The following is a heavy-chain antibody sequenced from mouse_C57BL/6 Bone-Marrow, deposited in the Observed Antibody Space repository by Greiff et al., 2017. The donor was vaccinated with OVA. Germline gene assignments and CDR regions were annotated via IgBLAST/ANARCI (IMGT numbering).Heavy chain of an antibody. J-gene: IGHJ2*01. V-gene: IGHV2-9-1*01. CDR3: ASMSITAVVAYYFDY. D-gene: IGHD1-1*01. Sequence: VKLMESGPGLVAPSQSLSITCTVSGFSLTSYAISWVRQPPGKGLEWLGVIWTGGGTNYNSAIKSRLSSSKDNTTSQVFLKLNSLQTDDTARYYGASMSITAVVAYYFDYWGQGTTLTVSS. CDR1: GFSLTSYA. CDR2: IWTGGGT.